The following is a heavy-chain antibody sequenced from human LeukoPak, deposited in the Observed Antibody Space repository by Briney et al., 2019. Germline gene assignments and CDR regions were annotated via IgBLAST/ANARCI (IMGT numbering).Heavy chain of an antibody. CDR3: AVGSSDGFDP. CDR2: IRYDGSNK. D-gene: IGHD1-26*01. V-gene: IGHV3-30*02. CDR1: GFTFSSYS. J-gene: IGHJ5*02. Sequence: GGSLRLSCAASGFTFSSYSMNWVRQAPGKGLEWVAFIRYDGSNKYYADSVKGRFTISRDNSKNTLYLQMNSLRAEDTAVYYCAVGSSDGFDPWGQGTLVTVSS.